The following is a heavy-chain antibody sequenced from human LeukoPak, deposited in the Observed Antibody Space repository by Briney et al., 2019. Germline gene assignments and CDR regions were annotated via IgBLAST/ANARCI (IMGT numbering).Heavy chain of an antibody. V-gene: IGHV3-9*01. CDR3: AKGSSRGFDY. CDR1: GFTFDDYA. J-gene: IGHJ4*02. D-gene: IGHD6-6*01. CDR2: ISWNSGSI. Sequence: SLRLSCAASGFTFDDYAMHWVRQAPGKGLEWVSGISWNSGSIGYADSVKGRFTISRDNAKNSLYLQMNSLRAEDTALYYCAKGSSRGFDYWGQGTLVTVSS.